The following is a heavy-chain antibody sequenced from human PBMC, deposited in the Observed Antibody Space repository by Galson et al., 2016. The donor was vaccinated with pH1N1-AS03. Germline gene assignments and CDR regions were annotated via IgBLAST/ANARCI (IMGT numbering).Heavy chain of an antibody. CDR2: IIHGGRT. CDR1: GDSFPGYY. Sequence: SETLSLTCHVHGDSFPGYYWTWLRQSPGKGLEWIGEIIHGGRTTYSPSLKSRAAIFLDTSKNQFSLNLTAVTAADTAIYYCVRGKKRGSSDTAVWFDPWGQGALVSVSS. CDR3: VRGKKRGSSDTAVWFDP. J-gene: IGHJ5*02. V-gene: IGHV4-34*01. D-gene: IGHD2-21*02.